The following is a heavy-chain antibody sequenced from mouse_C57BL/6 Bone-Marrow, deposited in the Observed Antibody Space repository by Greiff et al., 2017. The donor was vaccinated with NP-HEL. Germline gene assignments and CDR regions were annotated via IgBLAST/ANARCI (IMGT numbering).Heavy chain of an antibody. Sequence: VMLVESGAELARPGASVKMSCKASGYTFTSYTMHWVKQRPGQGLEWIGYINPSSGYTKYNQKFKDKATLTADKSSSTAYMQLSSLTSEDSAVYYCARSGSSPYWYFDVWGTGTTVTVSS. CDR1: GYTFTSYT. J-gene: IGHJ1*03. V-gene: IGHV1-4*01. D-gene: IGHD1-1*01. CDR3: ARSGSSPYWYFDV. CDR2: INPSSGYT.